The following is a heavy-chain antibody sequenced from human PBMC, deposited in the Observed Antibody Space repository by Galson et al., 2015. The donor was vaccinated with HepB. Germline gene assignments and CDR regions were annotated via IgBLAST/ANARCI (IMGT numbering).Heavy chain of an antibody. V-gene: IGHV3-30*18. CDR3: AKDRHRGYCSGGSCYEACLHY. CDR2: ISYDGSNK. J-gene: IGHJ4*02. D-gene: IGHD2-15*01. CDR1: GFTFSSYG. Sequence: SLRLSCAASGFTFSSYGMHWVRQAPGKGLEWVAVISYDGSNKYYADSVKGRFTISRDNSKNTLYLQMNSLRAEDTAVYYCAKDRHRGYCSGGSCYEACLHYWGQGTLVTVSS.